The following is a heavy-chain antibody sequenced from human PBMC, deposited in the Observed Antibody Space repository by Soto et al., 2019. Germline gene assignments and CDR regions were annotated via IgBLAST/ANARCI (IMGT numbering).Heavy chain of an antibody. J-gene: IGHJ5*02. D-gene: IGHD3-10*01. CDR3: AKGSGGGSGSYSWFDP. CDR2: ISGSGGST. V-gene: IGHV3-23*01. Sequence: GGSLRLSCAASGFTFSSYAMSWVRQAPGKGLEWVSAISGSGGSTYYADSVKGRFTISRDNSKNTLYLQMNSLRAEDTAVYYCAKGSGGGSGSYSWFDPWGQGTLVTVSS. CDR1: GFTFSSYA.